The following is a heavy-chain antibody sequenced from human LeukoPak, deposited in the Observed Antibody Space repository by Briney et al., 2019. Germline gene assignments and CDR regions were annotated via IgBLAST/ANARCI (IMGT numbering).Heavy chain of an antibody. CDR2: IYYSGST. Sequence: SETLSLTCTVSGGSISSYYWSWIRQPPGKGLEWIGYIYYSGSTKYSPSLKSRVTMSLDMSKNQFSLKLSSVTAADTAVYYCARYDYIWGLGYWGQGTLVTVSP. V-gene: IGHV4-59*08. J-gene: IGHJ4*02. CDR1: GGSISSYY. CDR3: ARYDYIWGLGY. D-gene: IGHD3-16*01.